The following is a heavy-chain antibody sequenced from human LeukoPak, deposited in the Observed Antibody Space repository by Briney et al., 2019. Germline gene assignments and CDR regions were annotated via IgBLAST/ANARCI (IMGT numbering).Heavy chain of an antibody. CDR2: INPSGGST. Sequence: GASVKVSCKASGYTFTSYYMHWVRQAPGQGLEWMGIINPSGGSTSYAQKFQGRVTMTRDTSTSTVYMELSSLRSEDTAAYYCARDLVATIQAYWGQGTLVTVSS. J-gene: IGHJ4*02. CDR3: ARDLVATIQAY. V-gene: IGHV1-46*01. D-gene: IGHD5-12*01. CDR1: GYTFTSYY.